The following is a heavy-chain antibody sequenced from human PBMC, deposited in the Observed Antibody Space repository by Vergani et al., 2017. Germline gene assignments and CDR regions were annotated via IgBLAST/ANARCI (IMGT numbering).Heavy chain of an antibody. CDR1: GFTFSSYG. V-gene: IGHV3-33*01. J-gene: IGHJ6*02. CDR2: IWYDGSNK. Sequence: QVQLVESGGGVVQPGRSLRLSCAASGFTFSSYGLHWVRQAPGKGLEWVAFIWYDGSNKYYADAVKGRFTISRDKSKNTLYLQMISLRAEDTAVYYCARDPRITSHADYYDYGMDVWGQGTTVTVSS. CDR3: ARDPRITSHADYYDYGMDV. D-gene: IGHD3-3*01.